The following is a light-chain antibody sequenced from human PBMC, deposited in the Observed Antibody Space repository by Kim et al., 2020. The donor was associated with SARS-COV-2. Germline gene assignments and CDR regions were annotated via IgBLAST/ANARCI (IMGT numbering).Light chain of an antibody. J-gene: IGKJ1*01. CDR2: KAS. CDR3: QQYKNYWT. CDR1: QSISSW. Sequence: DIQMTQSPSTLSASVGDRVTITCRASQSISSWLAWYQQKLGKAPKLLIYKASSLESGVPSRFSGSGSGTEFTLTISSLQPDDFATYYCQQYKNYWTFGQGTKVDIK. V-gene: IGKV1-5*03.